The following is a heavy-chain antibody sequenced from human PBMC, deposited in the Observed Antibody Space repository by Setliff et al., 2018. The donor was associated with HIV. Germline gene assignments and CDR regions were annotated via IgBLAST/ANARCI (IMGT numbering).Heavy chain of an antibody. CDR3: ARQTWEYYDTLTGYYRSPKNFDS. Sequence: NPSETLSLTCTVPGGSINRSNYYWGWIRQPPGKGLEWIGTISYTGSTYYDPSLKSRVTISLDPSKNQFFLKLSSVTAPDTAIYYCARQTWEYYDTLTGYYRSPKNFDSWGQGTLVTVSS. J-gene: IGHJ4*02. CDR1: GGSINRSNYY. V-gene: IGHV4-39*01. D-gene: IGHD3-9*01. CDR2: ISYTGST.